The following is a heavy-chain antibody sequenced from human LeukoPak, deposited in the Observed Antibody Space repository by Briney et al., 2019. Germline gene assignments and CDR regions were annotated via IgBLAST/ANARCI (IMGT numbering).Heavy chain of an antibody. V-gene: IGHV3-7*04. CDR3: VRVFRNSGSYFDY. J-gene: IGHJ4*02. Sequence: GGSLRLSCAASGFTFSSYWMSWVRQAPGKGLEWVANINQDGSEKYYVDSVKGRFTMSRDNAKNSLYLQMNSLRAEDTAVYFCVRVFRNSGSYFDYWGQGTLVSVAS. CDR2: INQDGSEK. CDR1: GFTFSSYW. D-gene: IGHD1-26*01.